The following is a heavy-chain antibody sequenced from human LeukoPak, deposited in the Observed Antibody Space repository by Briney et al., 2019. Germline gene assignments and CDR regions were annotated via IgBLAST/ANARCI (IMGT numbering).Heavy chain of an antibody. Sequence: GGSLRLSCAASGFTVDSNYLSWVRQAPGKGLEWVSTIYTGGNTYYAASVKGRFTICRDFSKNTVFLHMNSLRAEDTAMYYCARGDDSGYYDYFDYWGQGALVTVSS. V-gene: IGHV3-53*01. D-gene: IGHD3-22*01. CDR3: ARGDDSGYYDYFDY. J-gene: IGHJ4*02. CDR2: IYTGGNT. CDR1: GFTVDSNY.